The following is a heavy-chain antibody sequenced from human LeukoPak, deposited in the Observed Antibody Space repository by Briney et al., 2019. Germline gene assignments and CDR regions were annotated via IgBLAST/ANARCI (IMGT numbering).Heavy chain of an antibody. J-gene: IGHJ4*02. D-gene: IGHD5-24*01. CDR2: ISSDGGST. Sequence: GGSLRLSCAASRFTFSSYAMHWVRQAPGKGLEYLSSISSDGGSTYYANSVKGRFTISRDNSKNTLYLQMGILRAEDMAVYYCARDGMFSTGGYHGYFDYWGQGTLVTVSS. CDR3: ARDGMFSTGGYHGYFDY. V-gene: IGHV3-64*01. CDR1: RFTFSSYA.